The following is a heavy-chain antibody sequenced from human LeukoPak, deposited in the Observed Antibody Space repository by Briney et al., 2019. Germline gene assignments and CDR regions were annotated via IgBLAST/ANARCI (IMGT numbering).Heavy chain of an antibody. CDR3: ARGSGGYSFFDY. J-gene: IGHJ4*02. CDR1: GGSISSGGYS. V-gene: IGHV4-30-2*01. CDR2: IYHSGST. D-gene: IGHD6-25*01. Sequence: SQTLSLTCAVSGGSISSGGYSWRWIRQPPGKGLEWIGYIYHSGSTYYNPSLKSRVTISVDTSKNQFSLKLSSVTAADTAVYYCARGSGGYSFFDYWGQGTLVTVSS.